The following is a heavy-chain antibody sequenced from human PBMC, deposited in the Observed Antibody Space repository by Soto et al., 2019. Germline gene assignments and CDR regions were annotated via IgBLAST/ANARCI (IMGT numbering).Heavy chain of an antibody. CDR1: GGSISSSNC. J-gene: IGHJ6*02. D-gene: IGHD2-21*02. Sequence: SETLSLTCAVSGGSISSSNCLSWVSQPPGKGLEWIGEIYHSGSTNYNPSLKSRVTISVDTSKNQFSLKLNSVTAADTAVYYCARDLWGYCGTDCYPLDVWGQGTTVT. CDR3: ARDLWGYCGTDCYPLDV. CDR2: IYHSGST. V-gene: IGHV4-4*02.